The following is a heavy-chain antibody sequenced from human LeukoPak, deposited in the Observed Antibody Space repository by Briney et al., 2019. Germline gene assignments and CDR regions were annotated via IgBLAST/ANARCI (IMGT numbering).Heavy chain of an antibody. CDR3: ARGGPYSSGWYGMDY. CDR1: GGSISSYY. D-gene: IGHD6-19*01. Sequence: PSETLSLTCTVPGGSISSYYWSWIRQPPGEGLGWSGSIYYSGSTNYNPSLKSRVTISVDTSKNQFSLKLSSVTAADTAVYYCARGGPYSSGWYGMDYWGQGTLVTVSS. V-gene: IGHV4-59*01. CDR2: IYYSGST. J-gene: IGHJ4*02.